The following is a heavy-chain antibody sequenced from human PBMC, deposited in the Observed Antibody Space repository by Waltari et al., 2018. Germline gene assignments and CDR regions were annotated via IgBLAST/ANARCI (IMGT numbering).Heavy chain of an antibody. V-gene: IGHV4-34*01. D-gene: IGHD6-13*01. Sequence: QGPLQQWGPGLVKPSETLALTFAVYGGSFHGFYWSWVRPAPGKGLEWIGEINHSGSTNYNPSLKSRVTISVDTSKNQFSLKLSSVTAADTAVYYSLGRARCPGGLSYYAMDVWGQGTTVTVSS. CDR1: GGSFHGFY. CDR2: INHSGST. J-gene: IGHJ6*02. CDR3: LGRARCPGGLSYYAMDV.